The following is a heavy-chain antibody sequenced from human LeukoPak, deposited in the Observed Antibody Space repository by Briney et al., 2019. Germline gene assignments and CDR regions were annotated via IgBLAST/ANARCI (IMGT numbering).Heavy chain of an antibody. D-gene: IGHD6-13*01. Sequence: GESLKISCKGSGYSFTSYWIGWVRQMPGKGLEWMGTIYPGDSDTRYSPSFQGQVTISADKSINTAYLQWSSLTASDTAMYYCARPLVGTGYSSSWYFNYWGQGTLVTVSS. J-gene: IGHJ4*02. CDR2: IYPGDSDT. CDR3: ARPLVGTGYSSSWYFNY. V-gene: IGHV5-51*01. CDR1: GYSFTSYW.